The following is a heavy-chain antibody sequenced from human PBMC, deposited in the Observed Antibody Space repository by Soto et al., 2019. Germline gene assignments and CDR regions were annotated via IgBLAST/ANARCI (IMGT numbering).Heavy chain of an antibody. D-gene: IGHD1-26*01. V-gene: IGHV1-2*02. Sequence: ASVKVSCKASGYTFTGYYMHWVRQAPGQGLEWMGWINPNSGGTNYAQKFQGRVTMTRDTSISTAYMELSRLRSDDTAVYYCSTRGGGSYRYYYYGTDVWGQGSTCTVSS. J-gene: IGHJ6*02. CDR2: INPNSGGT. CDR1: GYTFTGYY. CDR3: STRGGGSYRYYYYGTDV.